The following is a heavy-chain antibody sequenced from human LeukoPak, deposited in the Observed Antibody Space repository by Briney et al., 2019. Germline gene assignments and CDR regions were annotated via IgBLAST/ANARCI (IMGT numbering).Heavy chain of an antibody. V-gene: IGHV3-7*04. D-gene: IGHD3-10*01. CDR2: INQVASEK. CDR1: GFTISFYW. Sequence: PGGSLGLSCAASGFTISFYWMSWVRQAPGKGLEWVANINQVASEKNYVDSVKGRFTISRDNAKNSLYLQMNSVRAEDTAMYYCVRDGGYYGPDSWGQGALVSVSS. J-gene: IGHJ4*02. CDR3: VRDGGYYGPDS.